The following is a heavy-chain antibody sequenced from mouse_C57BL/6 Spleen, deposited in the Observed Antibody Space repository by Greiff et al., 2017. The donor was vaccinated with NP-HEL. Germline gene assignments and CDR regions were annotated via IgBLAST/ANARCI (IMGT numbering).Heavy chain of an antibody. CDR1: GYTFTSYW. CDR3: ARSEGLLRSAWFAY. Sequence: QVQLQQPGAELVKPGASVKMSCKASGYTFTSYWITWVKQRPGQGLEWIGDIYPGSGSTNYNEKFKSKATLTVDTSSSTAYMQLSSLSSEDSAVYYCARSEGLLRSAWFAYWGQGTLVTVSA. J-gene: IGHJ3*01. V-gene: IGHV1-55*01. D-gene: IGHD2-3*01. CDR2: IYPGSGST.